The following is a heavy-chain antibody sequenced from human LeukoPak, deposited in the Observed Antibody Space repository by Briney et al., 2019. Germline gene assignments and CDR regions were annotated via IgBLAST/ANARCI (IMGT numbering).Heavy chain of an antibody. CDR1: GCTFSSYT. J-gene: IGHJ6*03. D-gene: IGHD6-25*01. Sequence: GGSLRLSCAASGCTFSSYTMNWVRQPPGKGLKWVSNIGTSSTTIYYADSVKGRFTISRDNAKNSLYLQMNSLRADDTAVYYCARSAAGGSYYYYMDVWGKGTTVTVSS. CDR3: ARSAAGGSYYYYMDV. CDR2: IGTSSTTI. V-gene: IGHV3-48*01.